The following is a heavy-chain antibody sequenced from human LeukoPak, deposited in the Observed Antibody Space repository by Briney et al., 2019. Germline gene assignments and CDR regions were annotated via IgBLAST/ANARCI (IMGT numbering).Heavy chain of an antibody. CDR2: IYYSGST. V-gene: IGHV4-61*05. D-gene: IGHD1-14*01. CDR1: GGSISSSSYY. CDR3: ARGDTGRYDY. J-gene: IGHJ4*02. Sequence: SETLSLTCTVSGGSISSSSYYWGWIRQPPGKGLEWIGYIYYSGSTNYNPSLKSRVTISVDTSKNQFSLKLSSVTAADTAVYYCARGDTGRYDYWGQGTLVTVSS.